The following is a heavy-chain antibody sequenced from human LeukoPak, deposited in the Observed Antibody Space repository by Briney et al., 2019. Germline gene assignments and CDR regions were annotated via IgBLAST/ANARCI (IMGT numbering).Heavy chain of an antibody. CDR2: INPNSGGT. J-gene: IGHJ5*02. Sequence: ASVKVSCKASGYTCTGYYMHWVRQAPGQGLEWMGWINPNSGGTNYAQKFQGRVTMTRDTSISTAYMELSRLRSDDTAVYYCARYVAPAAGGDWFDLWGQGTLVSVSS. V-gene: IGHV1-2*02. D-gene: IGHD2-2*01. CDR1: GYTCTGYY. CDR3: ARYVAPAAGGDWFDL.